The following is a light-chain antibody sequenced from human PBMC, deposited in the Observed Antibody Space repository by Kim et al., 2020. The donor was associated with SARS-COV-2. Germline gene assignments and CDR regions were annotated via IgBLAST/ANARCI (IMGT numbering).Light chain of an antibody. J-gene: IGKJ2*01. V-gene: IGKV1-39*01. CDR1: QSISTY. Sequence: DIQMTQSPSSLSASVGDRVTITCRASQSISTYLNWYQHKPGEAPKLLIYVASTLQSGVPSRFSGSGSGTDFTLTISSLQPEDFATYYCQQGDTSPYTFGEGTKLEI. CDR3: QQGDTSPYT. CDR2: VAS.